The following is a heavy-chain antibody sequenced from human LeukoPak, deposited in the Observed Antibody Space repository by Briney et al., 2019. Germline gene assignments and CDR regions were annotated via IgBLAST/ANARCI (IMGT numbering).Heavy chain of an antibody. CDR3: ARGGSSWDVIDF. V-gene: IGHV4-59*08. J-gene: IGHJ4*02. Sequence: SETLSLTCTVSGGSISSYYWSWLRQPPGKGLEWIGHIYYSGSTNYNPSLKSRITISVDTSKNQFSLKLSSVTASDTALFYCARGGSSWDVIDFWGQGTLVTVSS. D-gene: IGHD6-13*01. CDR1: GGSISSYY. CDR2: IYYSGST.